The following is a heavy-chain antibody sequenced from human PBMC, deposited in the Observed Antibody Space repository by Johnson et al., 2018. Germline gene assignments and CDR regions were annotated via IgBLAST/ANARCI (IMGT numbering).Heavy chain of an antibody. D-gene: IGHD2-21*01. V-gene: IGHV3-7*03. J-gene: IGHJ3*02. Sequence: VQLVQSGGGLVQPGGSLRLSCVASGFTFKNYWMSWVRQAPGKGLEWVANINQDGGEKYYVDSVKGRFTISRDNAKNSLYLQMNSLRAEDTALYYCAKDRAGGLWPGDAFDIWGRGTMVTVAS. CDR2: INQDGGEK. CDR1: GFTFKNYW. CDR3: AKDRAGGLWPGDAFDI.